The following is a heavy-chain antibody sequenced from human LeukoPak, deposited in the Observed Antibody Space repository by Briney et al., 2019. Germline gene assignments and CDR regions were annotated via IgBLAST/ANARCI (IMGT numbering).Heavy chain of an antibody. J-gene: IGHJ6*03. D-gene: IGHD6-19*01. CDR2: ISSSGSTI. Sequence: GGPLRLSCAATGFTFSNYEMNWVRQAPGKGLEWVSYISSSGSTIYYADSVQGRFTISRDNAKNSLYLQMNSLRAEDTAVFYCARVGVAANYYNYYMDVWGKGTTVTISS. CDR1: GFTFSNYE. CDR3: ARVGVAANYYNYYMDV. V-gene: IGHV3-48*03.